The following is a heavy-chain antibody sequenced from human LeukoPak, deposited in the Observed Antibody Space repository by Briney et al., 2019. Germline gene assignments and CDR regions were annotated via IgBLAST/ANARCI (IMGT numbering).Heavy chain of an antibody. CDR3: ARGVGWSGSIKNFDY. J-gene: IGHJ4*02. V-gene: IGHV4-39*01. Sequence: SETLSLTCTVSGGSISSSSYYWGWIRQPPGKGLEWIGSIYYSGSTYYNPSLKSRVTISVDTSKNQFSLKLSSVTAADTAVYYRARGVGWSGSIKNFDYWGQGTLVTVSS. CDR2: IYYSGST. CDR1: GGSISSSSYY. D-gene: IGHD3-3*01.